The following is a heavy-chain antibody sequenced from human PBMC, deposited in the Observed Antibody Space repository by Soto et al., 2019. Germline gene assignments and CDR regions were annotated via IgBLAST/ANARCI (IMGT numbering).Heavy chain of an antibody. V-gene: IGHV1-58*01. Sequence: SVKVSCKASGFTFASSAVQWVRQARVQRLEWIGWIVVGSGNTNYAQKFQERVTITRDMSTSTAYMELSSLRSEDTAVYYCAAEGWYYYGSGSPNMDVWGQGTTVTVSS. CDR1: GFTFASSA. J-gene: IGHJ6*02. D-gene: IGHD3-10*01. CDR3: AAEGWYYYGSGSPNMDV. CDR2: IVVGSGNT.